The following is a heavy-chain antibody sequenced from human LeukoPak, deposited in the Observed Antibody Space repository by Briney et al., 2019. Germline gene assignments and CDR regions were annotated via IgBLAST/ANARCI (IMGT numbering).Heavy chain of an antibody. CDR1: GYDFTTYW. J-gene: IGHJ4*02. D-gene: IGHD6-19*01. Sequence: GESLKISCQVSGYDFTTYWIAWVRQMPGKGLEWMGIIYPGDSDTRYSPSFQGQVTISADKSISTAYLQWSSLKASDTAMYYCARHLGVSGGLVDYWGQGALVTVSS. CDR3: ARHLGVSGGLVDY. V-gene: IGHV5-51*01. CDR2: IYPGDSDT.